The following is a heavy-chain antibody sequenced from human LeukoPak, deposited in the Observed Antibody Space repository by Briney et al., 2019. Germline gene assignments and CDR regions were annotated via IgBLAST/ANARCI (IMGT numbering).Heavy chain of an antibody. CDR2: ISGSGGST. Sequence: GSLRLSCAASGFTFSSYAMSWVRQAPGKGLEWVSAISGSGGSTYYADSVKGRFTISRDNSKNTLYLQMNSLRAEDTAVYYCAKGYCSGGSCYSTIDYWGQGTLVTVSS. V-gene: IGHV3-23*01. J-gene: IGHJ4*02. CDR3: AKGYCSGGSCYSTIDY. CDR1: GFTFSSYA. D-gene: IGHD2-15*01.